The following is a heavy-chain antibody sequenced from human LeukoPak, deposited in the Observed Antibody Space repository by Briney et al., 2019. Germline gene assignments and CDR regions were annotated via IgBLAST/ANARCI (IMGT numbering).Heavy chain of an antibody. D-gene: IGHD3-22*01. CDR1: GFTFSSYA. J-gene: IGHJ4*02. V-gene: IGHV3-23*01. CDR3: ATDGSSGYFGY. CDR2: ISGSGGST. Sequence: GGSLRLSCAASGFTFSSYAMSWVRQAPGKGLEWVSAISGSGGSTYYADSVKGRFTISRDNSKNTLYLQMNSLRAEDTAVYYCATDGSSGYFGYWGQGTLVTVSS.